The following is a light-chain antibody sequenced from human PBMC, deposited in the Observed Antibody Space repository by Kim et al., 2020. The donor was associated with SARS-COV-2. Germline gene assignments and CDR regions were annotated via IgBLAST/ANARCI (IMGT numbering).Light chain of an antibody. CDR1: QTINNR. CDR3: QQSNDWPPLT. Sequence: APGERATLSCRASQTINNRLVWYQQKPGQAPRLLIYDATTMAIGVPARVIGSGLETDFTLTISSLQSEDFAFYYCQQSNDWPPLTFGQGTKVDIK. J-gene: IGKJ1*01. CDR2: DAT. V-gene: IGKV3-15*01.